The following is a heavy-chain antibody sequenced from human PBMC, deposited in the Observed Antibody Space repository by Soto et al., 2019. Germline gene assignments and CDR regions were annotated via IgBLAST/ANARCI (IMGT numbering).Heavy chain of an antibody. V-gene: IGHV3-7*01. CDR3: ASLYNWNQFDY. Sequence: PGGSLRLSCAASGFTFSSCWMSWVRQAPGKGLEWVANIKQDGSEKYYVDSVKGRFTISRDNAKNSLYLQMNSLRAEDTAVYYCASLYNWNQFDYWGQGTLVTVSS. CDR1: GFTFSSCW. CDR2: IKQDGSEK. J-gene: IGHJ4*02. D-gene: IGHD1-20*01.